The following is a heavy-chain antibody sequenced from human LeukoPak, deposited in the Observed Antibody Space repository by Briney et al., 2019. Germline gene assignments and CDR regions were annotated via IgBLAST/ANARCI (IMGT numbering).Heavy chain of an antibody. Sequence: GGSLRLSCAASGFTFSSYAMSWVRQAPGKGLEWVSAISSSGGSTYYADSVKGRFTISRDNSKNTLYLQMNSLRAEDTAVYYCAKSSAYYYDSSGHPPFQHWGQGTLVTVSS. V-gene: IGHV3-23*01. CDR1: GFTFSSYA. J-gene: IGHJ1*01. D-gene: IGHD3-22*01. CDR2: ISSSGGST. CDR3: AKSSAYYYDSSGHPPFQH.